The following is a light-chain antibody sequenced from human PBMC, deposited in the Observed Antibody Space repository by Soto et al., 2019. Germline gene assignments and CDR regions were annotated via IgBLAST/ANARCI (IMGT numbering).Light chain of an antibody. J-gene: IGKJ4*01. Sequence: IQMTQYPSTLSASVGDRVTMTCRASQSLSNWLAWYQQKPGKAPKLLIFDVSSLESGVPSRFSGSGSGTDFTLTISSLQPEDFATYYCQQANSFPLTFGGGTKVDIK. CDR1: QSLSNW. V-gene: IGKV1-5*01. CDR2: DVS. CDR3: QQANSFPLT.